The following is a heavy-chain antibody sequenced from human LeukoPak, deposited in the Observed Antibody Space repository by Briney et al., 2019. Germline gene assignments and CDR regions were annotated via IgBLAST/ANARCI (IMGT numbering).Heavy chain of an antibody. CDR3: ARTFLTGYHNWFDP. V-gene: IGHV4-61*02. CDR2: IYTSGST. CDR1: GGSISSSSYY. J-gene: IGHJ5*02. Sequence: SETLSLTCTVSGGSISSSSYYWGWIRQPAGKGLEWIGRIYTSGSTNYTPSLKSRVTISVDTSKNQFSLKLSSVTAADTAVYYCARTFLTGYHNWFDPWGQGTLVTVSS. D-gene: IGHD3-9*01.